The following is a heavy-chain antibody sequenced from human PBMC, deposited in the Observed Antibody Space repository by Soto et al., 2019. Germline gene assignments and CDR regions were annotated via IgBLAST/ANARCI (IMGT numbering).Heavy chain of an antibody. CDR2: IIPILSIA. D-gene: IGHD3-10*01. CDR1: GGSFSSYT. Sequence: SLKVSCKASGGSFSSYTSSWVRQAHGQGLEWMGRIIPILSIANYAQKFQGRVTITADKSTSTAYMELSSLRSEDTAVYYCARDTEYGSGSYLQTPIDYWGQGTLVTVSS. J-gene: IGHJ4*02. CDR3: ARDTEYGSGSYLQTPIDY. V-gene: IGHV1-69*04.